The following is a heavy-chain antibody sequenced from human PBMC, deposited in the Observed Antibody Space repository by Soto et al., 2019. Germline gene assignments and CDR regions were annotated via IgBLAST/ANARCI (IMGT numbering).Heavy chain of an antibody. V-gene: IGHV1-3*01. J-gene: IGHJ5*02. Sequence: GASVKASCKASGYTFTSYAMHCVRQAPGQRLEWMGWINAGNGNTKYSQKFQGRVTITRDTSASTAYMELSSLRSEDTAVYYCARDQVPAALLGWFDPWGQGTLVTVSS. CDR1: GYTFTSYA. D-gene: IGHD2-2*01. CDR3: ARDQVPAALLGWFDP. CDR2: INAGNGNT.